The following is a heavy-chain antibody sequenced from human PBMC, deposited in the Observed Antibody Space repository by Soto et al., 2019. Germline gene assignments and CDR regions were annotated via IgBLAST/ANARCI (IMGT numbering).Heavy chain of an antibody. Sequence: SETLSLTCAVYGGSFSGYYWSWIRQPPGKGLEWIGEINHSGSTNYNPSLKSRVTISVDTSKNQFSLKLSSVTAADTAVYYCARLKVVVAATLKNYYYGMDVWGQGTTVTVSS. D-gene: IGHD2-15*01. CDR1: GGSFSGYY. CDR2: INHSGST. V-gene: IGHV4-34*01. CDR3: ARLKVVVAATLKNYYYGMDV. J-gene: IGHJ6*02.